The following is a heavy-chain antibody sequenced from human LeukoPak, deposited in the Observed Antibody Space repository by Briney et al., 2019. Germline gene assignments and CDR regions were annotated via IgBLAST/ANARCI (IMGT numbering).Heavy chain of an antibody. J-gene: IGHJ6*02. V-gene: IGHV3-48*03. CDR3: VLVATYFYYGMDV. Sequence: GGSLRLSCAASGFTFSSYEMNWVRQAPGKGLEWVSYISNSGGTIYYADSVKGRFTISRDNAKNSLFLQMNGLRAEDTAVYYCVLVATYFYYGMDVWGQGTTVTVSS. D-gene: IGHD2-21*02. CDR1: GFTFSSYE. CDR2: ISNSGGTI.